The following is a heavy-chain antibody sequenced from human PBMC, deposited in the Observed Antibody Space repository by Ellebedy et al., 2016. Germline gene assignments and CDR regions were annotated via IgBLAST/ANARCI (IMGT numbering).Heavy chain of an antibody. D-gene: IGHD6-19*01. V-gene: IGHV2-26*01. CDR1: GFSLSNGNMG. CDR2: IFADDEK. Sequence: SGPTLVKPTETVTLTCTVSGFSLSNGNMGVSWIRQPPGKALEWHAHIFADDEKSYSTSLKSRLTISRDTSKSQVVLTMTNMDPVDTATYYCARTMRTGYSTGWFFDFWGQGTQVTVSS. J-gene: IGHJ4*02. CDR3: ARTMRTGYSTGWFFDF.